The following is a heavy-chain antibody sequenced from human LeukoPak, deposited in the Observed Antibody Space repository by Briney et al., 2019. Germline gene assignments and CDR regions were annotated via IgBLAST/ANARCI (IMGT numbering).Heavy chain of an antibody. CDR3: ARDHRREAYCGGDCYSYLI. J-gene: IGHJ4*02. CDR1: GGSISSSSYY. V-gene: IGHV4-39*07. CDR2: IYYSGST. Sequence: SETLSLTCTVSGGSISSSSYYWGWIRQPPGKGLEWIGSIYYSGSTYYNPSLKSRVTISVDTPKNQFSLKLSSVTAADTAVYYCARDHRREAYCGGDCYSYLIWGQGTLVTVSS. D-gene: IGHD2-21*02.